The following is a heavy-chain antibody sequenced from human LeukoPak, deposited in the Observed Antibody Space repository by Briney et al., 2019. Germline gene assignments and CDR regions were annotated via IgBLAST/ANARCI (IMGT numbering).Heavy chain of an antibody. CDR3: ARVYSGSYCADY. Sequence: GSLRLSCAASGFTFSSYSMNWVRQAPGKGLEWVASISSSSTYIYYADSVKGRFTISRDNAKNSLYLQMNSLRAEDMAVYYCARVYSGSYCADYWGQGTPVTVSS. J-gene: IGHJ4*02. D-gene: IGHD1-26*01. CDR2: ISSSSTYI. CDR1: GFTFSSYS. V-gene: IGHV3-21*01.